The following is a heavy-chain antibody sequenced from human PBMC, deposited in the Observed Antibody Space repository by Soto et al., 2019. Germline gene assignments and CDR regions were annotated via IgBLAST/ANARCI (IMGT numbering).Heavy chain of an antibody. J-gene: IGHJ6*02. V-gene: IGHV4-34*01. CDR1: GGSFCGSY. CDR2: INHSGST. D-gene: IGHD2-15*01. Sequence: SKTLSLNCDIYGGSFCGSYWGWIRQPPGKGLEWIGEINHSGSTNYNPSLKSRVTISVDTSKNQFSLKLSSVTAADTAVYYCARARRVVVVVAAMGMDVWGQGTTVS. CDR3: ARARRVVVVVAAMGMDV.